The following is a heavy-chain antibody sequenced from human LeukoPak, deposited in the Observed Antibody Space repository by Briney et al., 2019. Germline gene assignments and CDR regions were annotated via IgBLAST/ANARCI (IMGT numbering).Heavy chain of an antibody. Sequence: GGSLRLSCAASGFTFSTYSMNWVRQAPGKGLEWVSSISSNSRYIYYADSMSGRFTISRDNAKNSLYLQMNSLKPEDTAVYYCARVAEAAAFDSWGQGTLVTVSS. CDR1: GFTFSTYS. D-gene: IGHD6-13*01. V-gene: IGHV3-21*06. CDR2: ISSNSRYI. J-gene: IGHJ4*02. CDR3: ARVAEAAAFDS.